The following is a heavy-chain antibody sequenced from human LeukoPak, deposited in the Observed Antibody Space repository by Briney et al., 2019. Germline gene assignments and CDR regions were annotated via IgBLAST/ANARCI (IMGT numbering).Heavy chain of an antibody. Sequence: GGSLRLSCAASGFTFTSVWMHWFRQAPGRGLVWISRISTDGAITGYADSVKGRFTISRDNAKNTLYLQMNSLRAEDTAVYYCAKDSGGGACYLDYWGQGTLVAVSS. D-gene: IGHD2-21*02. CDR1: GFTFTSVW. J-gene: IGHJ4*02. V-gene: IGHV3-74*01. CDR3: AKDSGGGACYLDY. CDR2: ISTDGAIT.